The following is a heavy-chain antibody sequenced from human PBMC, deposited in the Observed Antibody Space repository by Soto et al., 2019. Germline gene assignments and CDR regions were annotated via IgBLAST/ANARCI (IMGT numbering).Heavy chain of an antibody. V-gene: IGHV1-8*01. J-gene: IGHJ5*02. CDR3: ARAGDDYGDYLVWFDP. D-gene: IGHD4-17*01. CDR2: MNPNSGNT. Sequence: GASVKVSCKASGYTFTSYDINWVRQATGQGLEWMGWMNPNSGNTGYAQKFQGRVSMTRNTSISTAYMELSSLRSEDTAVYYCARAGDDYGDYLVWFDPWGQGTLVTVSS. CDR1: GYTFTSYD.